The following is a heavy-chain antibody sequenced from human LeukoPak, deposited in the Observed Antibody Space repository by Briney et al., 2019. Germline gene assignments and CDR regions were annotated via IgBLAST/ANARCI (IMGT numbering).Heavy chain of an antibody. CDR3: ARGDILTGYSY. D-gene: IGHD3-9*01. CDR2: IYYSGGT. V-gene: IGHV4-59*12. J-gene: IGHJ4*02. Sequence: SETLSLTCTVSGDSISSYYWSWIRQPPGKGLEWIGYIYYSGGTDYNPSLKSRVTISVDTSKNQFSLNLRSATAADTAVYYCARGDILTGYSYWGQGTLVTVSS. CDR1: GDSISSYY.